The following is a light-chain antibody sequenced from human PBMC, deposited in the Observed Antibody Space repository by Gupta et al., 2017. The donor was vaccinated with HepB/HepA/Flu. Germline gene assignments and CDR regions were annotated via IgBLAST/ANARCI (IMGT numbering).Light chain of an antibody. CDR1: KSVSSN. CDR3: QQKNKCPST. V-gene: IGKV3-15*01. Sequence: EIVMTHSPSTLSVSPGERSTLSCRASKSVSSNLDWYQQKPGQAPKLLIYGASTRATGLPDRFSGSGSGTXFTLTIXSRQSEDFAVYYCQQKNKCPSTFGXGTKVDIK. CDR2: GAS. J-gene: IGKJ3*01.